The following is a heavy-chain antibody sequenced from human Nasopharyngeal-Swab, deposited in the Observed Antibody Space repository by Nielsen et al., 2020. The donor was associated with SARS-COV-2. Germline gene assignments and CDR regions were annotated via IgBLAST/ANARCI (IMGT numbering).Heavy chain of an antibody. CDR1: GFTVSSNY. V-gene: IGHV3-53*01. D-gene: IGHD3-9*01. CDR2: IYSGGST. CDR3: ARAGVDISTGSSGGCFDY. J-gene: IGHJ4*02. Sequence: GGSLRLSCAASGFTVSSNYMSWVRQAPGKGLEWVSVIYSGGSTYYADSVKGRFTISRDNSKNTLYLQMNSLRAEDTAVHYCARAGVDISTGSSGGCFDYWGQGTLVTVSS.